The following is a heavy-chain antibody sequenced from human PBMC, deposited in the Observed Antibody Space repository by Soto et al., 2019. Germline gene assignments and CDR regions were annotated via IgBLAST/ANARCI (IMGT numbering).Heavy chain of an antibody. J-gene: IGHJ5*02. CDR1: GYTFITYD. CDR2: VNPDSGKT. Sequence: GASVKVSCKASGYTFITYDINWVRQATGQGLEWVGWVNPDSGKTDYARKFQGRVTMTRNTSISTVYMELSVLRSEDTAVYYCARGNWFDPWGQAPLVTVSS. CDR3: ARGNWFDP. V-gene: IGHV1-8*01.